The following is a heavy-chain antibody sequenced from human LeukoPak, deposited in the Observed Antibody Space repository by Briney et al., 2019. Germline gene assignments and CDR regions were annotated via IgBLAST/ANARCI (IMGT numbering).Heavy chain of an antibody. CDR1: GYNFTNYW. J-gene: IGHJ4*02. CDR3: ARQLGAFTVTTGADY. V-gene: IGHV5-51*01. Sequence: RGESLKISCKASGYNFTNYWIGWVRQMPGKGLEWMGIIYPGDSETRYSPSFHGQVTISADKSISTAYLRWSSLKASDTATYYCARQLGAFTVTTGADYWGQGTLVTVSS. D-gene: IGHD4-17*01. CDR2: IYPGDSET.